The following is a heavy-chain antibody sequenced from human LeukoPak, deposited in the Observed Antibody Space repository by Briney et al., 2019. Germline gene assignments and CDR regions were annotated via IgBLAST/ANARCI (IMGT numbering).Heavy chain of an antibody. D-gene: IGHD3-16*01. Sequence: ASVKVSFKASGYPFTSYGINWVRQATGQGLEWMGWMNPNSGNTGYAQKFQGRVTMTRNTSVSTAYMELSSLRSEDTAVYYCARGSWGVNDYWGQGTLVTVSS. J-gene: IGHJ4*02. V-gene: IGHV1-8*01. CDR1: GYPFTSYG. CDR2: MNPNSGNT. CDR3: ARGSWGVNDY.